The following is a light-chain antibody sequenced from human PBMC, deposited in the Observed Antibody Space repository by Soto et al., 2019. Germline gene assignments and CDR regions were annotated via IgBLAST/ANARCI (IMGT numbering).Light chain of an antibody. Sequence: QSVLTQPPSASGTPGQRVTISCSGSSSNIGSNSVNWYQQLPGTAPKLLMYSSNQRPSGVPERFSGSKSATSASLAISGLQSEDEADYYCAAWDDSLNGVVFGGGTKLTVL. CDR1: SSNIGSNS. CDR2: SSN. J-gene: IGLJ2*01. CDR3: AAWDDSLNGVV. V-gene: IGLV1-44*01.